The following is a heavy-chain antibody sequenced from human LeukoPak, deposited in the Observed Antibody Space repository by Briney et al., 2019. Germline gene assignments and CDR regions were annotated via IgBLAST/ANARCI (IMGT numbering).Heavy chain of an antibody. J-gene: IGHJ4*02. CDR3: ARVTADYYDSSGYYPY. V-gene: IGHV3-7*01. CDR2: IKQDGSEK. Sequence: GGSLRLSCAASGFTFSSYWVSWVRQAPGKGLEWVANIKQDGSEKYYVDSVKGRFTISRDNAKNSLYLQMNSLRAEDTAVYYCARVTADYYDSSGYYPYWGQGTLVTVSS. CDR1: GFTFSSYW. D-gene: IGHD3-22*01.